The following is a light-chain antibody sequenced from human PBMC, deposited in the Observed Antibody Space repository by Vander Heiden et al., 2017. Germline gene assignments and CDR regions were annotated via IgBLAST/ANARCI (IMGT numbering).Light chain of an antibody. Sequence: YELTQPPSVSVSPGQTARITCSGDALPKQYAYWYQQKPGLAPVLVIYKDSERPSGIPERFSGSSSGTTVTLTISGVQAEDEADYYCQSADSSGTYWVFGGGTKLTVL. J-gene: IGLJ3*02. V-gene: IGLV3-25*03. CDR2: KDS. CDR3: QSADSSGTYWV. CDR1: ALPKQY.